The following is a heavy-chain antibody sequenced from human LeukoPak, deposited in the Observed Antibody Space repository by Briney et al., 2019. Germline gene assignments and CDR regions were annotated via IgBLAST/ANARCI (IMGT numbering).Heavy chain of an antibody. Sequence: ASVKVSCKASGYTFTGYYMRWVRQAPGQGLEWMGWINPNSGGTNYAQKFQGRVTMTRDTSISTAYMELSRLRSDDTAVYYCARDSGYIVATIMLAYWGQGTLVTVSS. CDR2: INPNSGGT. CDR1: GYTFTGYY. V-gene: IGHV1-2*02. D-gene: IGHD5-12*01. J-gene: IGHJ4*02. CDR3: ARDSGYIVATIMLAY.